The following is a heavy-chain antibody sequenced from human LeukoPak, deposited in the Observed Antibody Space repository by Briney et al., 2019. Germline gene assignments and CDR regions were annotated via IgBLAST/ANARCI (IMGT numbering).Heavy chain of an antibody. CDR2: IYYSGST. CDR1: GGSISGSSYY. V-gene: IGHV4-39*07. D-gene: IGHD4-23*01. CDR3: ARVTPSGYFDY. J-gene: IGHJ4*02. Sequence: SETLSLTCTVSGGSISGSSYYWGWIRQPPGKGLEWIGSIYYSGSTYYNPSLKSRVTISVDTSKNQFSLKLSSVTAADTAVYYCARVTPSGYFDYWGQGTLVTVSS.